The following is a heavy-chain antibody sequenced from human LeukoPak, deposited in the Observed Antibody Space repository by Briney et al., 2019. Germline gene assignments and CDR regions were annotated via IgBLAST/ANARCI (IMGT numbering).Heavy chain of an antibody. V-gene: IGHV3-48*04. Sequence: PGGSLRLSCAASGFTFSSYSMNWVRQAPGKGPEWVSYISSSGSTIYYADSVKGRFTISRDNAKNSLYLQMNSLRAEDTAVYYCARVIGDDSSGYSFDYWGQGTLVTVSS. D-gene: IGHD3-22*01. J-gene: IGHJ4*02. CDR2: ISSSGSTI. CDR1: GFTFSSYS. CDR3: ARVIGDDSSGYSFDY.